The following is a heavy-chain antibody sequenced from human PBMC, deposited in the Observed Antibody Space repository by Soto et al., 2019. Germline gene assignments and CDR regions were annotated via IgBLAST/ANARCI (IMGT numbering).Heavy chain of an antibody. J-gene: IGHJ6*02. D-gene: IGHD3-22*01. CDR2: IYYGGST. V-gene: IGHV4-30-4*01. CDR3: ARRLYYDSSGFEGGGMDV. CDR1: GGSISSDDYY. Sequence: SETLSLTCTVSGGSISSDDYYWSWIRQPPGKGLEWIGHIYYGGSTYYNPSLKSRVTISVDTSKNQFPLKLSSVTAADTAVYYCARRLYYDSSGFEGGGMDVWGQGTTVTVSS.